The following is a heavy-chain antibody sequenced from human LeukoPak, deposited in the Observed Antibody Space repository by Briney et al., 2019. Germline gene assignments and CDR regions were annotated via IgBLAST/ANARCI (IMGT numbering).Heavy chain of an antibody. D-gene: IGHD3-22*01. CDR1: GGSFSGYY. CDR3: ARATGGYYDYFDY. Sequence: SETLSLTCAVYGGSFSGYYWSWIRQPPGKGLEWIGEINHSGSTNYNPSLKSRVTISVDTSKNQLSLKLSSVTAADTAVYYCARATGGYYDYFDYWGQGTLVTVSS. V-gene: IGHV4-34*01. J-gene: IGHJ4*02. CDR2: INHSGST.